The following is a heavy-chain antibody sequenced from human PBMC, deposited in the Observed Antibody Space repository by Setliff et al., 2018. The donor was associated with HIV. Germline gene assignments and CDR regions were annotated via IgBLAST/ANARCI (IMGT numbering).Heavy chain of an antibody. Sequence: SETLSLTCTVSGDSVNDRSYFWGWIRQPPGKGLEWIATFYYNGDSRYNPSLKSRVTISVDTSKNQFSLKLSSVAAADTAVYYCARDDRCSGGCCYSYWGQGALVTVSS. J-gene: IGHJ4*02. V-gene: IGHV4-39*02. CDR2: FYYNGDS. CDR1: GDSVNDRSYF. CDR3: ARDDRCSGGCCYSY. D-gene: IGHD2-15*01.